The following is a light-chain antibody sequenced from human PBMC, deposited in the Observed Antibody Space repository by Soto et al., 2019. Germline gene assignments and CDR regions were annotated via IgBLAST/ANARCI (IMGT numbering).Light chain of an antibody. CDR2: EVS. CDR1: SSDVGSYNR. CDR3: SSLTRSDTWV. Sequence: QSALTQPASVSGSPGQSITISCTGGSSDVGSYNRVSWHRQHPGKAPQLMIYEVSNRPSGVSNRFSGSKSGNTASLTISGLQAEDEADYFCSSLTRSDTWVIGGGTKLTVL. V-gene: IGLV2-14*02. J-gene: IGLJ3*02.